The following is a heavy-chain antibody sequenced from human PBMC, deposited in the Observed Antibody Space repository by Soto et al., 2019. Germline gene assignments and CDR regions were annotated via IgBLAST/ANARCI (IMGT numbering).Heavy chain of an antibody. CDR3: AKETPYSSSSTPYYFDY. V-gene: IGHV3-23*01. CDR1: GFTFSSYA. D-gene: IGHD6-6*01. J-gene: IGHJ4*02. Sequence: GGSLRLSCAASGFTFSSYAMSWVRQAPGKGLEWVSAISGSGGSTYYADSVKGRFTISRDNSKNTLYLQMNSLRAEDTAVYYCAKETPYSSSSTPYYFDYWAQGTLVTVSS. CDR2: ISGSGGST.